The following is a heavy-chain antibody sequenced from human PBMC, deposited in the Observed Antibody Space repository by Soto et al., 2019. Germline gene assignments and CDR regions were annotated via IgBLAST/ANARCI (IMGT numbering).Heavy chain of an antibody. J-gene: IGHJ4*02. Sequence: TLSLTCTVSGGSISSGGYYWSWIRQHPGKGLEWIGYIYYSGSTYYNPSLKSRVTISIDTSKNQFSLQLNSVTPEDTAVYYCERDLTHRYYFDYWGQGTLVTVSS. CDR3: ERDLTHRYYFDY. V-gene: IGHV4-31*03. CDR2: IYYSGST. CDR1: GGSISSGGYY.